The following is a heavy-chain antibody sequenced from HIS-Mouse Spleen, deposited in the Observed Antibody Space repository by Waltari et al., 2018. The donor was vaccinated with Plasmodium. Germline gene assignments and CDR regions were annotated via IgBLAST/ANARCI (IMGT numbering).Heavy chain of an antibody. D-gene: IGHD3-3*01. J-gene: IGHJ4*02. CDR1: GFTFSSYG. V-gene: IGHV3-30*18. CDR3: AKEVLGYYDFWSRPDY. Sequence: QVQLVESGGGVVQPGRSLRLYCAASGFTFSSYGMHWVRQAPGKGLEWVAVISYDVSNKYYADSVKGRFTISRDNSKNTLYLQMNSLRAEDTAVYYCAKEVLGYYDFWSRPDYWGQGTLVTVSS. CDR2: ISYDVSNK.